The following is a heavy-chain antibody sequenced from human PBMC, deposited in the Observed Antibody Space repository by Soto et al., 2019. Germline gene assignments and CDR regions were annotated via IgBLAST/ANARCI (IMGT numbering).Heavy chain of an antibody. D-gene: IGHD6-19*01. Sequence: PGGSLRLSCAASGFTFSSYSMNWVRQAPGKGLEWVSYISSSSSTIYYADSVKGRFTISRDNAKNSLYLQMNSLRDEDTAVDYCVVAVAGRGGFDYWGQGTLVTVSS. J-gene: IGHJ4*02. CDR3: VVAVAGRGGFDY. V-gene: IGHV3-48*02. CDR2: ISSSSSTI. CDR1: GFTFSSYS.